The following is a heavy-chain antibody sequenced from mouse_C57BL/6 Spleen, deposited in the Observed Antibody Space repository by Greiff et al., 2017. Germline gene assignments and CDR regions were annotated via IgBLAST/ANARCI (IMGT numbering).Heavy chain of an antibody. D-gene: IGHD2-5*01. CDR3: AKGVYSNYSAWFAY. CDR1: GYTFTDYY. V-gene: IGHV1-75*01. Sequence: QVQLQQSGPELVKPGASVKISCKASGYTFTDYYINWVKQRPGQGLEWIGWIFPGSGSTYYNEKFKGKATLTVDKSSSTAYMLLSSLTSEDSAVYFCAKGVYSNYSAWFAYWGQGTLVTVSA. CDR2: IFPGSGST. J-gene: IGHJ3*01.